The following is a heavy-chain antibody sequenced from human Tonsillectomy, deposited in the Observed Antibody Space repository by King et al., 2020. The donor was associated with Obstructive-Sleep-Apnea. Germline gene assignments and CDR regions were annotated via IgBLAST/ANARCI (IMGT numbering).Heavy chain of an antibody. V-gene: IGHV4-59*01. CDR1: GGSISSYY. D-gene: IGHD4-17*01. CDR2: IYYSGST. Sequence: VQLQESGPGLVKPSETLSLTCTVSGGSISSYYWSWIRQPPGKGLEWIGYIYYSGSTNYNPSLKTRVTISVDTSKNQFSLKLSSVTAADTAVYYCASDGAYGDYGGFDYWGQGTLVTVSS. CDR3: ASDGAYGDYGGFDY. J-gene: IGHJ4*02.